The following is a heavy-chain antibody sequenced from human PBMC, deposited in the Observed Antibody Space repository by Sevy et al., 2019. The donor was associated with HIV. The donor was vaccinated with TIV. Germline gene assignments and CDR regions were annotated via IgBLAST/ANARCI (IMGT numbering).Heavy chain of an antibody. CDR3: ATHAGIAAAGRVFDY. J-gene: IGHJ4*02. CDR1: GFTFSDHY. D-gene: IGHD6-13*01. CDR2: IRNKADSYTT. V-gene: IGHV3-72*01. Sequence: GPLRLSCAASGFTFSDHYMEWVRQAPGKGLEWVGRIRNKADSYTTEYAASVKGRFTISRDDSKNSLYLLMNSLKTEDTAVYYCATHAGIAAAGRVFDYWGQGTLVTVSS.